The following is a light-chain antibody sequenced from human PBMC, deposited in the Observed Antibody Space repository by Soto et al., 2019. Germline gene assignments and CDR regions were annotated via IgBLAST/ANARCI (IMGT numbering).Light chain of an antibody. J-gene: IGKJ1*01. CDR3: QESHNWPRT. CDR2: EAS. V-gene: IGKV3-11*02. Sequence: EIVLTQSPGNLSLSPGERATLSCRSSRSVSTFLAWYQHRPGQAPRLLISEASNRATGIPASFSGSGSGRDFTLTISSLEPGDFGFYYCQESHNWPRTFGQGTKVDIK. CDR1: RSVSTF.